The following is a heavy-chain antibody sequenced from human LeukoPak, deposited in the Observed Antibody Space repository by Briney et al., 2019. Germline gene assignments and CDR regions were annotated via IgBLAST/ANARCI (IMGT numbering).Heavy chain of an antibody. D-gene: IGHD5-18*01. Sequence: SETLSLTCTVSGGSISSDYWSWIRQPPGKGLEWIGYIYYSGDTNYNPSLKSRVTISVNTSKNQFSLKLRSVTAADTAVYYCARSGYSYGLVDYWGQGTLVTVSS. CDR3: ARSGYSYGLVDY. CDR2: IYYSGDT. CDR1: GGSISSDY. J-gene: IGHJ4*02. V-gene: IGHV4-59*01.